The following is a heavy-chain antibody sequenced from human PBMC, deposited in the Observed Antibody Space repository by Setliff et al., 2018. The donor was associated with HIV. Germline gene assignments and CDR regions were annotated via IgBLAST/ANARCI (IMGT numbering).Heavy chain of an antibody. CDR3: ARETGYYGSGSQTDYFFDY. D-gene: IGHD3-10*01. CDR1: GNTFTSYY. Sequence: GASVKVSCKASGNTFTSYYMHWVRQAPGQGLEWMGIINPSGDSTSYAQKFQGRVTMTRDTSTRTVYMELSSLRSEDTAVYYCARETGYYGSGSQTDYFFDYWGQGTLVTVSS. CDR2: INPSGDST. J-gene: IGHJ4*02. V-gene: IGHV1-46*01.